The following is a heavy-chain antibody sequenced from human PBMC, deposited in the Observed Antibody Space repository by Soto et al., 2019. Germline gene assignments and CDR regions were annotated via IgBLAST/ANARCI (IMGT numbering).Heavy chain of an antibody. J-gene: IGHJ4*02. CDR3: ARHLSTPGTRGFDS. CDR2: IYLGGTT. CDR1: SGSISSANW. Sequence: QVQLQESGPGLVKPSGTLSLTCAVSSGSISSANWWRWVRQPPGKGLEWSGEIYLGGTTNYNPSLKSLVTMSIDNYKNQFFLNLASVTAADTAVYYCARHLSTPGTRGFDSWGQGTLVTVSS. V-gene: IGHV4-4*02.